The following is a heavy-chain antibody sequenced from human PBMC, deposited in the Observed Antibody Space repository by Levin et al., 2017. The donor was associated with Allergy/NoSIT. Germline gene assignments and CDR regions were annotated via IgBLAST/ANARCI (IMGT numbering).Heavy chain of an antibody. D-gene: IGHD3-22*01. CDR3: ARDRGPIGYYYDSSGSGRVDY. Sequence: GGSLRLSCAASGFTFSSYSMNWVRQAPGKGLEWVSSISSSSSYIYYADSVKGRFTISRDNAKNSLYLQMNSLRAEDTAVYYCARDRGPIGYYYDSSGSGRVDYWGQGTLVTVSS. CDR2: ISSSSSYI. V-gene: IGHV3-21*01. J-gene: IGHJ4*02. CDR1: GFTFSSYS.